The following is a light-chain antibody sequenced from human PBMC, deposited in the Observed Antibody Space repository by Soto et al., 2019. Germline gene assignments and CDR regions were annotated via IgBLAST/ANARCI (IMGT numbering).Light chain of an antibody. CDR3: TSFTTSNTGV. CDR1: NSDVGAYNS. J-gene: IGLJ3*02. CDR2: EVS. Sequence: QSALTQPASVSGSPGQSITISCTGTNSDVGAYNSVSWYQQHPGKAPKLMIYEVSNRPSGVSNRFSGSKSGNTASLTISGLQAEDEADYYCTSFTTSNTGVFGGGTKLTVL. V-gene: IGLV2-14*01.